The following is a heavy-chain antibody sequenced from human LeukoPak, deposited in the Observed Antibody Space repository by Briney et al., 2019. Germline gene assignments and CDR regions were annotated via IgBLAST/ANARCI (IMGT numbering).Heavy chain of an antibody. Sequence: GGSLRLSCAASGFTFSSYAMPWVRQAPGKGLEWVPVISYDGSNKYYADSVKGRFTISRDNSKNTLYLQVNSLRAEDTAVYYWAREGGYSGSYRDCYFDYWGQGTLVTVSS. CDR2: ISYDGSNK. J-gene: IGHJ4*02. D-gene: IGHD1-26*01. CDR1: GFTFSSYA. CDR3: AREGGYSGSYRDCYFDY. V-gene: IGHV3-30*04.